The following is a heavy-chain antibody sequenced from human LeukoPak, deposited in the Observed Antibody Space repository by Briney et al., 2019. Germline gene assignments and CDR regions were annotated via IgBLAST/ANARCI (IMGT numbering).Heavy chain of an antibody. D-gene: IGHD2-21*01. CDR1: GFTVSSNY. CDR3: AKAKFRQRDYYYHGMDV. CDR2: IYSGGST. Sequence: PGGSLRLSCAASGFTVSSNYMSWVRQAPGKGLEWVSVIYSGGSTYYADSVKGRFTISRDNSKNTLYLQMNSLRAEDTAGYYCAKAKFRQRDYYYHGMDVLGPGATVNVSS. J-gene: IGHJ6*02. V-gene: IGHV3-66*01.